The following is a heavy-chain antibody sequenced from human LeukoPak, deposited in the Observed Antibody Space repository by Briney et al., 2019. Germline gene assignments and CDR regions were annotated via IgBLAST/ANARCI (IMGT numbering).Heavy chain of an antibody. D-gene: IGHD3-3*01. V-gene: IGHV3-33*01. CDR3: ARVYDFWSGYYHDY. CDR1: GFTFSGFG. CDR2: IWYDGSNK. J-gene: IGHJ4*02. Sequence: GGSLRLSSAASGFTFSGFGMHWVRQAPGKGLEWVAVIWYDGSNKYYADSVEGRFTISRDNPKNTLYVQMNSLRAEDTAVYYCARVYDFWSGYYHDYWGQGTLVTVSS.